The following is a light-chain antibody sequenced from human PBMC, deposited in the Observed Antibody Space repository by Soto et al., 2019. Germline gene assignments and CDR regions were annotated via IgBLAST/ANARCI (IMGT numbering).Light chain of an antibody. CDR1: QDIAHN. Sequence: IQLTPSPSVLSASIGDRVSISCRASQDIAHNLNWYQQKPGRAPQLLIFEKSTLLYGVPARFSGSGSGTEFTLTISSLQPEDFGTYYCQQSSAHPLFFGGGTRVQIK. V-gene: IGKV1-9*01. CDR3: QQSSAHPLF. J-gene: IGKJ4*01. CDR2: EKS.